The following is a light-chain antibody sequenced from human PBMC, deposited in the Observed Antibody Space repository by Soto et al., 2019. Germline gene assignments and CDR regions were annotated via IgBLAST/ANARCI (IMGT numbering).Light chain of an antibody. CDR2: DAS. J-gene: IGKJ5*01. CDR3: QQYESLPLT. Sequence: DIQLTQSPSFLSASVGDRVTITCRASQGIRNDLGWYQQKPGKAPKLLIYDASDLETGVPSRFSGSGSGTGFTFTISSLQPEDFATYYCQQYESLPLTFGQGTRLEIK. V-gene: IGKV1-33*01. CDR1: QGIRND.